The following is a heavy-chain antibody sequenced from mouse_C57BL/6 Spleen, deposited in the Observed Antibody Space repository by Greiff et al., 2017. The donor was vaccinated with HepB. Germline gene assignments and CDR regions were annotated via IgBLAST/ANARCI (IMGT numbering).Heavy chain of an antibody. Sequence: QVTLKVSGAELVKPGASVKISCKASGYAFSSYWMNWVKQRPGKGLEWIGQIYPGDGDTNYNGKFKGKATLTADKSSSTAYMQLSSLTSEDSAVYFCARYGYDGYFDVWGTGTTVTVSS. CDR3: ARYGYDGYFDV. CDR2: IYPGDGDT. D-gene: IGHD2-2*01. CDR1: GYAFSSYW. J-gene: IGHJ1*03. V-gene: IGHV1-80*01.